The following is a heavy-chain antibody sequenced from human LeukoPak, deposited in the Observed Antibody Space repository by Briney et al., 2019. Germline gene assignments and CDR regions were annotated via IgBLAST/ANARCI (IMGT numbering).Heavy chain of an antibody. CDR1: GFTFSSYA. CDR2: IKEDGSEK. D-gene: IGHD3-22*01. Sequence: GGSLRLSCAASGFTFSSYAMSWVRQAPGKGLEWVANIKEDGSEKYSVDSVKGRFTISRDNAKNSLYLQMNSLRAEDTAVYYCTRVNTYYYNTYYYYGMDVWGQGTTVTVSS. V-gene: IGHV3-7*01. CDR3: TRVNTYYYNTYYYYGMDV. J-gene: IGHJ6*02.